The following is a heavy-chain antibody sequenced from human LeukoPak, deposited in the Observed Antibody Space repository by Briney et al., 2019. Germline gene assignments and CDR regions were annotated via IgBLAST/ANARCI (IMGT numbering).Heavy chain of an antibody. Sequence: GGSLRLSCAASGFTFSSYEMKRVRQAPGKGLEWVSYISSSAGTIYYTDSVKGRFTISRDNAKNSLYLQMNSLRAEDTAVYYCAREASSGDLEYWGQGTLVTVSS. CDR3: AREASSGDLEY. CDR1: GFTFSSYE. D-gene: IGHD4-17*01. V-gene: IGHV3-48*03. J-gene: IGHJ4*02. CDR2: ISSSAGTI.